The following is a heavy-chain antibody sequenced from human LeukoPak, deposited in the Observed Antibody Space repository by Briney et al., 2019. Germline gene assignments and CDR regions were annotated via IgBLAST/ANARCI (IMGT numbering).Heavy chain of an antibody. J-gene: IGHJ1*01. Sequence: GGSLRLSCAASGFTFSSYGMHWVRQAPGKGLEWVAVISYDGSNKYYADSVKGRFTISRDNSKNTLYLQMNSLRAEDTAVYYCAKDLHSSSWLYFQHWGQGTLVTVSS. V-gene: IGHV3-30*18. CDR1: GFTFSSYG. CDR2: ISYDGSNK. D-gene: IGHD6-13*01. CDR3: AKDLHSSSWLYFQH.